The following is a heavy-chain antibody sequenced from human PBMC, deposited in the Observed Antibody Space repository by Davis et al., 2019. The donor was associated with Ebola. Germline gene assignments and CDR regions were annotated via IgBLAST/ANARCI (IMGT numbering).Heavy chain of an antibody. D-gene: IGHD1-26*01. V-gene: IGHV3-30*02. CDR1: GFTFSSYG. CDR2: IRYDGSNK. CDR3: SWGGSYHHFWTPQFDY. J-gene: IGHJ4*02. Sequence: PGGSLRLSCAASGFTFSSYGMHWVRQAPGKGLEWVAFIRYDGSNKYYADSVKGRFTISRDNSKNTLYLQMNSLRAEDTAVYYCSWGGSYHHFWTPQFDYWGQGTLVTVSS.